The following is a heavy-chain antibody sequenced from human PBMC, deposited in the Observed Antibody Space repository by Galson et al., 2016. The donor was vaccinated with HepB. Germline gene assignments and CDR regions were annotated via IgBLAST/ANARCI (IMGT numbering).Heavy chain of an antibody. CDR3: ASPNFDGPFDH. Sequence: SLRLSCAASGFAFGDSALSWFRQAPGKGLEWIGFIRSKTYDATREYAASVKGRFTVSRDDSKSIAFLQMTSLKTEDTAVYYCASPNFDGPFDHWGQGTLVTVSS. V-gene: IGHV3-49*03. CDR2: IRSKTYDATR. CDR1: GFAFGDSA. J-gene: IGHJ4*02. D-gene: IGHD3-9*01.